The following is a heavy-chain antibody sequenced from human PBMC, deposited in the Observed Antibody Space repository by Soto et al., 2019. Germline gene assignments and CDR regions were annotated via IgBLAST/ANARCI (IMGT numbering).Heavy chain of an antibody. V-gene: IGHV1-69*15. D-gene: IGHD5-12*01. CDR3: AKDGGADGYFGNWLDP. CDR1: GGTFSNYA. Sequence: QVHLVQSGAEVKKPGSSVNVSCKASGGTFSNYAITWVRQAPGQGLEWVGRIIPIFGTTNVEQKFQGRVTITPDESTTTAYMELSGLRSDDTAVYYCAKDGGADGYFGNWLDPWGQGTLVTVSS. CDR2: IIPIFGTT. J-gene: IGHJ5*02.